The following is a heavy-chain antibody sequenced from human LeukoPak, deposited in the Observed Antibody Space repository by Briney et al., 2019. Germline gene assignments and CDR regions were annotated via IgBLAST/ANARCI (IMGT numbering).Heavy chain of an antibody. CDR3: ARVNTAMVTGFDY. Sequence: SETLSLTCTVSAGSVSSGGYYWSWIRQHPGKGLEWIGYIYYSGSTYYNPSLKSRVTISVDTSKNQFSLKLSSVTAADTAVYYCARVNTAMVTGFDYWGQGTLVTVSS. J-gene: IGHJ4*02. CDR2: IYYSGST. V-gene: IGHV4-31*03. CDR1: AGSVSSGGYY. D-gene: IGHD5-18*01.